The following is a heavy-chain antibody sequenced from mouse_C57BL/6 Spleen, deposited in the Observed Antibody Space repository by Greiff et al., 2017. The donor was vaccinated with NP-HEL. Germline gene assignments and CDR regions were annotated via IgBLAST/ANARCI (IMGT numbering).Heavy chain of an antibody. Sequence: QVQLKQSGPELVKPGASVKISCKASGYAFSSSWMNWVKQRPGKGLEWIGRIYPGDGDTNYNGKFKGKATLTADKSSSTAYMQLSSLTSEDSAVYFCARENYYGSSYVGDAMDYWGQGTSVTVSS. CDR1: GYAFSSSW. CDR2: IYPGDGDT. J-gene: IGHJ4*01. D-gene: IGHD1-1*01. CDR3: ARENYYGSSYVGDAMDY. V-gene: IGHV1-82*01.